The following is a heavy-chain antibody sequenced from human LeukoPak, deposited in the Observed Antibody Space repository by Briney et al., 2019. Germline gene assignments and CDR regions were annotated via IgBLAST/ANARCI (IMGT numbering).Heavy chain of an antibody. CDR2: ISSSGSTI. V-gene: IGHV3-48*03. Sequence: GGSLRLSCAASGFTFSSYEMNWFRQAPGKGLEWVSYISSSGSTIYYADSVKGRFTISRDNAKNSLYLQMNSLRAEDTAVYYCARDTGSYLDYWGQGTLVTVSS. CDR3: ARDTGSYLDY. CDR1: GFTFSSYE. D-gene: IGHD3-10*01. J-gene: IGHJ4*02.